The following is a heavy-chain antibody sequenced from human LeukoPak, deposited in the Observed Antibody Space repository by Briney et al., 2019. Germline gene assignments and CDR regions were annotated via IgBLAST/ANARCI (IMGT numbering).Heavy chain of an antibody. Sequence: PRGSLRLFSAGAGNIFSRYEMNWLRQAPGFGLEWNSYINPSGSKKYYADSVKGRFTISRNKGKNSLYLQLIILRDEFMGVCDCARDGGPDGYNYAFDYWGKGSLVTVSS. CDR1: GNIFSRYE. D-gene: IGHD5-24*01. CDR3: ARDGGPDGYNYAFDY. J-gene: IGHJ4*02. CDR2: INPSGSKK. V-gene: IGHV3-48*03.